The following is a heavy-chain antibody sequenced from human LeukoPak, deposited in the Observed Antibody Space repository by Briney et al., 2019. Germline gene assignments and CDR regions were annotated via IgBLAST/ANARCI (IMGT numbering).Heavy chain of an antibody. CDR1: GFTFTRSA. D-gene: IGHD3-10*01. J-gene: IGHJ6*03. CDR2: IVVGSGNT. Sequence: SVKVSCKASGFTFTRSAMQWVRQARGQRLEWIGWIVVGSGNTKYAQKFQERVTITRDMSTGTAYMELSSLRAEDTAVYYCARVPPDYYYYYMDVWGKGTTVTISS. CDR3: ARVPPDYYYYYMDV. V-gene: IGHV1-58*02.